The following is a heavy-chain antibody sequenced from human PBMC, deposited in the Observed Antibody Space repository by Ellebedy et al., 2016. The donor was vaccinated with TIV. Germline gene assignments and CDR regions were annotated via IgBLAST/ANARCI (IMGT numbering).Heavy chain of an antibody. CDR1: GFTFSIYA. CDR2: ISSGGSTT. D-gene: IGHD5-18*01. J-gene: IGHJ6*02. CDR3: AKDFNPDTHLVHGMDV. Sequence: GESLKISCAASGFTFSIYAMSWVRQAPGKGLEWVSAISSGGSTTYYADSVKGRFTISRDNSKDTLCLQVSSLRVEDTAIYYCAKDFNPDTHLVHGMDVWGQGTTVTVSS. V-gene: IGHV3-23*01.